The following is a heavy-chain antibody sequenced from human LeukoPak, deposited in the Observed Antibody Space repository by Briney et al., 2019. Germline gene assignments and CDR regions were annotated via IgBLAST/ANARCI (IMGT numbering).Heavy chain of an antibody. J-gene: IGHJ4*02. D-gene: IGHD1-26*01. CDR3: ARDAGVGATAY. V-gene: IGHV4-38-2*02. CDR1: GYSISKDYY. CDR2: IYHSGNT. Sequence: SETLSLTCTVSGYSISKDYYWGWIRQSPGKGLEWIGSIYHSGNTYYNPSLKSRVTISVDTSKNQFSLKLSSVTAADTAVYYCARDAGVGATAYWGQGTLVTVSS.